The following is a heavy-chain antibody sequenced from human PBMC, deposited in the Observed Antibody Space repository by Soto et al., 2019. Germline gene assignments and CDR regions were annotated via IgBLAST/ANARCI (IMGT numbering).Heavy chain of an antibody. CDR3: AASIFYYGMDV. CDR1: GYTFTNYW. Sequence: PGESLKISCKGSGYTFTNYWIGWVRQMPGKGLEWMGIIYPGDSDTKYNPSFQGQVTISADKSITTTYLQWSSRKASDTAIYYCAASIFYYGMDVWGQGTTVTVSS. CDR2: IYPGDSDT. J-gene: IGHJ6*02. V-gene: IGHV5-51*01.